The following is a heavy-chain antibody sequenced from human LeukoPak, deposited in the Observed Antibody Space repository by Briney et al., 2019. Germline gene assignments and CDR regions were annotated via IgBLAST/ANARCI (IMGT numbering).Heavy chain of an antibody. CDR3: AREGHSAMITSPYYFDY. J-gene: IGHJ4*02. V-gene: IGHV3-21*01. CDR1: GFTFSSYS. CDR2: ISSSSSYI. Sequence: GGSLRLSCAASGFTFSSYSMNWVRQAPGKGLEWVSSISSSSSYIYYADSVKGRFTISRDNAKNSLYLQMDSLRAEDTAVYYCAREGHSAMITSPYYFDYWGQGTLVTVSS. D-gene: IGHD5-18*01.